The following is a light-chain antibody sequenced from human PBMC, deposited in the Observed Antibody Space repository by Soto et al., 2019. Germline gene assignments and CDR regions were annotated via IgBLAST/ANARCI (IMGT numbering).Light chain of an antibody. CDR2: EVN. V-gene: IGLV2-14*02. CDR1: GGDVGNYDL. Sequence: QSVLTQPPSASGSPGQSITISCAGSGGDVGNYDLLSWYQQIPGKAPKLIIFEVNRRPSGVSDRFSGFKSGTSASLAISGLRSEDEADYYCAAWDDNLSGPVFGGGTKLTVL. J-gene: IGLJ3*02. CDR3: AAWDDNLSGPV.